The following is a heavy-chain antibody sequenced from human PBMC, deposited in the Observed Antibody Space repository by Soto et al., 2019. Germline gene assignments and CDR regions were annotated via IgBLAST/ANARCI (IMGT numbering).Heavy chain of an antibody. CDR2: ISAYSGNT. V-gene: IGHV1-18*01. D-gene: IGHD3-9*01. Sequence: QVQLVQSGAEVKKPGASVKVSCKASGYTFTNYGISWVRQAPGQGLEWMGWISAYSGNTNYAQKFLGRVNMTTDTSTSTAYMELRSLESDDTAVYYCARAAYEILTGYYRRWGQGTLVTVSS. CDR3: ARAAYEILTGYYRR. J-gene: IGHJ4*02. CDR1: GYTFTNYG.